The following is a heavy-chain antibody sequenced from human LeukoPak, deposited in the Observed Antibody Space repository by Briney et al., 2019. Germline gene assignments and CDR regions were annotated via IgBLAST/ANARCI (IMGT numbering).Heavy chain of an antibody. V-gene: IGHV4-39*01. D-gene: IGHD3-3*01. J-gene: IGHJ6*03. CDR3: ARAHYDFWSGYSGTYYYYYMDV. CDR2: IYYSGST. CDR1: GGSISSSSYY. Sequence: SETLSLTCTVSGGSISSSSYYWGWIRQPPGKGLEWIGSIYYSGSTYYNPSLKSRVTISVDTSKNQFSLKLSSVTAADTAVYYCARAHYDFWSGYSGTYYYYYMDVWGKGTTVTVSS.